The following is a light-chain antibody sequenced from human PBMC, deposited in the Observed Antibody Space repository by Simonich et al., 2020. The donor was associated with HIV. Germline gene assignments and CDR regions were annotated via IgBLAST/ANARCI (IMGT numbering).Light chain of an antibody. J-gene: IGKJ4*01. CDR3: QQRSNWPPLT. CDR2: WAS. CDR1: QSVLSSSNNKNY. V-gene: IGKV4-1*01. Sequence: DIVMTQSPDSLAMSLGARATINCKSSQSVLSSSNNKNYLAWYHHKPGQAPNLLIYWASTRESGVPDRFSGNGSGTDFTLTISSLQAEDFAVYYCQQRSNWPPLTFGGGTKVEIK.